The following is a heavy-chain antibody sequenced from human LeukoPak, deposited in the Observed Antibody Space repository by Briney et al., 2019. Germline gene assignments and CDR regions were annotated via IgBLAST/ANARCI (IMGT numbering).Heavy chain of an antibody. D-gene: IGHD1-1*01. Sequence: GGSLRLSCAASGSTFSSYWMHWVRQGPGKGLVWVARINGDESRTTYADSVRDRFTISRDNATNTLYLQMNSLRAEDTAVYYCVRGQLERPFDFYYGMDVWGKGTTVTVSS. J-gene: IGHJ6*04. CDR1: GSTFSSYW. V-gene: IGHV3-74*01. CDR3: VRGQLERPFDFYYGMDV. CDR2: INGDESRT.